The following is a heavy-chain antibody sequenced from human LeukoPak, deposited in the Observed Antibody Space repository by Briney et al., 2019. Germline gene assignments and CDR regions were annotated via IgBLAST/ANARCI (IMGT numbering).Heavy chain of an antibody. V-gene: IGHV3-7*01. D-gene: IGHD3-3*01. CDR1: GFTFNTYW. Sequence: PGGSLRLSCAASGFTFNTYWMTWVRQAPGKGLEWVANIKQDGSEKYYVDSVKGRFTISRDNAKNSLYLQMNSLRAEDSAVYYCARETVFGVVIPTYYFDYWGQGTLVTVSS. CDR3: ARETVFGVVIPTYYFDY. CDR2: IKQDGSEK. J-gene: IGHJ4*02.